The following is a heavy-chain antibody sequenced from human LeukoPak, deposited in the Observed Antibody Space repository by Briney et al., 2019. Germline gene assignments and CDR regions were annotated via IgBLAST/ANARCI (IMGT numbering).Heavy chain of an antibody. J-gene: IGHJ3*01. D-gene: IGHD2-2*01. V-gene: IGHV3-49*04. CDR3: ARGGDFGVPAPLGIDAFDF. CDR1: GFRFSNFA. CDR2: IRSKAYAETT. Sequence: PGGSLRLSCAASGFRFSNFAMTWVRQAPGKGLEWVGFIRSKAYAETTEYAASVKGRFTISRDDSKTIAYLQMNSLTTEDTAVYYCARGGDFGVPAPLGIDAFDFWGQGTMVTVSS.